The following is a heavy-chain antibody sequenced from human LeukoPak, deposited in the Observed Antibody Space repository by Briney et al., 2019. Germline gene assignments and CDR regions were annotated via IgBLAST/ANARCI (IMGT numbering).Heavy chain of an antibody. CDR1: GFTFNSYA. J-gene: IGHJ4*02. CDR2: ISYDGSNK. Sequence: GRSLRLSCAASGFTFNSYAMHWVRQAPGKGLEWVAVISYDGSNKYYADSVKGRFTISRDNPKNTVYPQMNSLRTEDTAVYYCGRGSSPYYYGSGSYYNPDYWGQGTLVTVSS. D-gene: IGHD3-10*01. V-gene: IGHV3-30*04. CDR3: GRGSSPYYYGSGSYYNPDY.